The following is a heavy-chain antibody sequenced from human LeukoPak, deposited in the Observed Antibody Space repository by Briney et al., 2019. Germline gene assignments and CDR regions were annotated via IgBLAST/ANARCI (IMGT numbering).Heavy chain of an antibody. Sequence: PSETLSLTCAVYGGSFSGYYWSWIRQPPGKGLEWIGEINHSGSTNYNPSLKSRVTISVDTSKNQFSLKLSSVTAADTAVYYCARATPTVTRHFDYWGQGTLVTVSS. D-gene: IGHD4-17*01. J-gene: IGHJ4*02. CDR3: ARATPTVTRHFDY. CDR2: INHSGST. V-gene: IGHV4-34*01. CDR1: GGSFSGYY.